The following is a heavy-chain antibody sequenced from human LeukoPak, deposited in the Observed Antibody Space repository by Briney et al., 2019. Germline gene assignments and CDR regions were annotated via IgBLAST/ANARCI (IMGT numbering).Heavy chain of an antibody. J-gene: IGHJ6*03. V-gene: IGHV4-4*07. CDR2: ISSSGSA. CDR3: ATEPTRTPYYYMDV. D-gene: IGHD1-1*01. Sequence: SETLSLTCTVSGGSISNYYWNWIRQPAGKGLEWIGRISSSGSANYNPSLKSRVTLSVDTSKNQSSLILNSVTAADTAVFYCATEPTRTPYYYMDVWGTGTTVIVSS. CDR1: GGSISNYY.